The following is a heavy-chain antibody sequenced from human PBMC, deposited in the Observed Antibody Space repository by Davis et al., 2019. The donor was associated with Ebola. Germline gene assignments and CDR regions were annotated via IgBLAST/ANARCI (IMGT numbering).Heavy chain of an antibody. CDR1: GYSIGSGYF. Sequence: GSLRLSCTVSGYSIGSGYFWGCIRQPPGKGLECIGSIYPSGTTYYNPSLKCRVTISVDTSKNQFSLRLSSVTAADTAVYYCARDPRVGFDYWGQGALVTVSS. CDR2: IYPSGTT. J-gene: IGHJ4*02. V-gene: IGHV4-38-2*02. CDR3: ARDPRVGFDY. D-gene: IGHD3-3*01.